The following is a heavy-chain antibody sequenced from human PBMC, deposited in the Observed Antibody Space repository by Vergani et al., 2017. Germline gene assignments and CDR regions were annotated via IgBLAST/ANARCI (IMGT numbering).Heavy chain of an antibody. Sequence: QVQLQESGPGLVKPSETLSLTCTVSGGSISSYYWSWIRQPPGKGLEWIGYIYYSGSTNYNPSLKSRVTISVDTSKNQFSLKLRSVTAADTAVYYCARSIVVVAATPSTAVDIWGQGTMVTVSS. CDR3: ARSIVVVAATPSTAVDI. V-gene: IGHV4-59*01. CDR2: IYYSGST. CDR1: GGSISSYY. D-gene: IGHD2-15*01. J-gene: IGHJ3*02.